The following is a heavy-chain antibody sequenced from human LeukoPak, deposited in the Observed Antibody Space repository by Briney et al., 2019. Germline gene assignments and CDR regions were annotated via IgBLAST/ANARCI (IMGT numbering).Heavy chain of an antibody. CDR1: GVSISSGDYF. CDR3: ARGIVGAATELDP. J-gene: IGHJ5*02. Sequence: SQTLSLTCTVSGVSISSGDYFWTWIRQPPGKGLEWIGYVYNNGNAYYNPSLRSRLTISIDTSKNQFSLKVSSGTAADTAVYYCARGIVGAATELDPWGQGTLVTVSS. D-gene: IGHD1-26*01. CDR2: VYNNGNA. V-gene: IGHV4-30-4*08.